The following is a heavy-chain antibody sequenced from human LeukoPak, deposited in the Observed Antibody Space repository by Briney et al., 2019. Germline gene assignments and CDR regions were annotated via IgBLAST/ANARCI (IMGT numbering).Heavy chain of an antibody. V-gene: IGHV3-30*18. Sequence: GGSLRLSCAASGFTFSSYGMHWVRQAPGKGLEWVAVISYDGSNKYYADSVKGRFTISRDNSKNTLYLQMNSLRAEDTAVYYCAKDKIRRYYYDSSGKGTHAFDIWGQGTMVTVSS. CDR3: AKDKIRRYYYDSSGKGTHAFDI. CDR1: GFTFSSYG. J-gene: IGHJ3*02. CDR2: ISYDGSNK. D-gene: IGHD3-22*01.